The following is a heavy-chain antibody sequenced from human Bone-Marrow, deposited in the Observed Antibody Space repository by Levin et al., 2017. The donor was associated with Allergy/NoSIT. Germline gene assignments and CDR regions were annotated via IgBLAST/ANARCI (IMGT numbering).Heavy chain of an antibody. D-gene: IGHD1-26*01. V-gene: IGHV1-69*01. CDR2: FLPMFDTA. CDR3: ARGGDKGSHVAGGYVLDY. J-gene: IGHJ4*02. CDR1: RGILNNYA. Sequence: KISCKTSRGILNNYAITWVRQVPGQGLEWMGGFLPMFDTATFAQRFQGRVTFSADESTTTAHMELTGLSPDDTAIYCCARGGDKGSHVAGGYVLDYWGQGTLVTVSS.